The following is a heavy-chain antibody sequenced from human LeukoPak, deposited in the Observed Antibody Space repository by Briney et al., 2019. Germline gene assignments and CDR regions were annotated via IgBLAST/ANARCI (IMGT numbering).Heavy chain of an antibody. J-gene: IGHJ4*02. D-gene: IGHD3-10*01. Sequence: GGSLRLSCAASGFSISDHYTSWIRQSPGKGLEWISYVTSSGSSTKYADSVKGRFTISRDNAKNSVALQMNSLRAEDTAVYYCARERRGSYYAFESWVQETLVTVSS. V-gene: IGHV3-11*01. CDR2: VTSSGSST. CDR3: ARERRGSYYAFES. CDR1: GFSISDHY.